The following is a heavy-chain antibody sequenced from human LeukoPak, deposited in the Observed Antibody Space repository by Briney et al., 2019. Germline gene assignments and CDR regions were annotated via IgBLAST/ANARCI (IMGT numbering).Heavy chain of an antibody. V-gene: IGHV4-34*01. CDR1: GGSFSGYY. CDR2: INHSGST. J-gene: IGHJ4*02. D-gene: IGHD5-18*01. CDR3: AKDYPGRYSYGREDRRPFDY. Sequence: SETLSLTCAVYGGSFSGYYWSWIRQPPGKGLEWIGEINHSGSTNYNPSLKSRVTISVDTSKNQFPLKLSSVTAADTAVYYCAKDYPGRYSYGREDRRPFDYWGQGTLVTVSS.